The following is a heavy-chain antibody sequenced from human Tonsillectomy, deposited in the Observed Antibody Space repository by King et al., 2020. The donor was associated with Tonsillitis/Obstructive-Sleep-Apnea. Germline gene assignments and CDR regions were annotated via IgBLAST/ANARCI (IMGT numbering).Heavy chain of an antibody. CDR3: ARTYYDFWSGSLAYFDY. Sequence: QLQESGPGLVKPSDTLSLTCNVSGGSISISRYYWVWIRQPPGKGLEWIGSIYYSGSVYYDLSLRRRVTISVDTSTNQYALQLGSVTAADTAVYYCARTYYDFWSGSLAYFDYWGQGTLVTVSS. CDR2: IYYSGSV. J-gene: IGHJ4*02. D-gene: IGHD3-3*01. CDR1: GGSISISRYY. V-gene: IGHV4-39*01.